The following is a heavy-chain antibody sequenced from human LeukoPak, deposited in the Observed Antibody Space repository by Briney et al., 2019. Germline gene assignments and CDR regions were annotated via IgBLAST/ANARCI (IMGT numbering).Heavy chain of an antibody. Sequence: GGSLRLSCAASGFTVSSNYMSWVRQAPGKGLEWVSVIYGGGSTYYADSVKGRFTISRDNSKDTLYLQMNSLRAEDTAVYYCARGTEPYYYGSGSYSGALDYWGQGTLVTVSS. D-gene: IGHD3-10*01. CDR2: IYGGGST. J-gene: IGHJ4*02. CDR1: GFTVSSNY. V-gene: IGHV3-53*01. CDR3: ARGTEPYYYGSGSYSGALDY.